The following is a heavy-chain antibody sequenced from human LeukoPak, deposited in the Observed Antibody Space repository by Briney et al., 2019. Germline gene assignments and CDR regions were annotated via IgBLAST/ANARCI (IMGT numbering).Heavy chain of an antibody. CDR1: GXTFSDYY. CDR2: ISSSSSYT. CDR3: AREGATDWYFYL. V-gene: IGHV3-11*06. J-gene: IGHJ2*01. D-gene: IGHD5-12*01. Sequence: PGGSLRLSWAASGXTFSDYYMSWIRQAPGKGLEWVSYISSSSSYTNYADSVKGRFTISRDNAKNTLYLQMSSLRAEDTAVYYCAREGATDWYFYLWGRGNLVTVSS.